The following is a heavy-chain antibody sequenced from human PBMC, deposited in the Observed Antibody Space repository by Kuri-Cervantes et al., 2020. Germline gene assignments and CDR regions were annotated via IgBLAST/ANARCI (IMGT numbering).Heavy chain of an antibody. CDR2: IDHRGST. D-gene: IGHD3-3*01. Sequence: SETLSLTCAVYGGSFSSHHWNWIRQPPGKGLEWIGEIDHRGSTNYNPSLKSRVTISVDTSKNQFSLKLSSVTAADTAVYYCARFSDAFDIWGQGTMVTVSS. V-gene: IGHV4-34*01. CDR1: GGSFSSHH. CDR3: ARFSDAFDI. J-gene: IGHJ3*02.